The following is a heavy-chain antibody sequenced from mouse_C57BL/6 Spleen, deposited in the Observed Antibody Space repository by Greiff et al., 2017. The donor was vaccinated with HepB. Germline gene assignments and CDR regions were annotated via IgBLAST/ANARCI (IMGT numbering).Heavy chain of an antibody. CDR2: IYPGDGDT. CDR3: AREETGPWDY. Sequence: QVQLQQSGPELVKPGASVKISCKASGYAFSSSWMNWVKQRPGKGLEWIGRIYPGDGDTNYNWKFKGKATLTADKSSSTAYMQLSSLTSEDSAVYFCAREETGPWDYWGQGTTLTVSS. J-gene: IGHJ2*01. D-gene: IGHD4-1*01. CDR1: GYAFSSSW. V-gene: IGHV1-82*01.